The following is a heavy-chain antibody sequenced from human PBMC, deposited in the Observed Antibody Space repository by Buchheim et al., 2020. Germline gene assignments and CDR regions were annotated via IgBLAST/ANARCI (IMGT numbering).Heavy chain of an antibody. V-gene: IGHV4-59*08. J-gene: IGHJ6*02. D-gene: IGHD1-26*01. CDR3: ARRGGSYFYYYGMDV. CDR1: GGSISSYY. CDR2: IYYSGST. Sequence: QLQLQESGPGLVKPSETLSLTCTVSGGSISSYYWSWIRQPPGKGLEWIGYIYYSGSTNYNPSLKSRVTISVDTSKNQFSLKLSSVTAADTAVYYCARRGGSYFYYYGMDVWGQGTT.